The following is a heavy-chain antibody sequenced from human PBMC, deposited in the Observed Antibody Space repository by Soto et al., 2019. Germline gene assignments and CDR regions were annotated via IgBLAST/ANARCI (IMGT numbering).Heavy chain of an antibody. V-gene: IGHV4-39*07. CDR2: IYYSGIT. D-gene: IGHD2-15*01. CDR1: CVSISNSSYY. J-gene: IGHJ4*02. CDR3: ARVVAATSHYFNY. Sequence: SETLSLTCTVSCVSISNSSYYWGWIRRPPGKGLEWIGTIYYSGITYYNPSLKSRVTISVDTSKNQFSLKLSSVTAADTAVYYCARVVAATSHYFNYWGQGALVTVSS.